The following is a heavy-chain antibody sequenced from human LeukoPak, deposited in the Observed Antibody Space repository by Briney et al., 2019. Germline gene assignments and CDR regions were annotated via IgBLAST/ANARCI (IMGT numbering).Heavy chain of an antibody. CDR1: GFTFSSYA. CDR3: ANDQWRGNWFDP. CDR2: ISGSGGST. J-gene: IGHJ5*02. Sequence: GSLRLSWAASGFTFSSYAMSWVRQAPGKGLEWVSAISGSGGSTYYADSVKGRFTISRDNSKNTLYLQMNSLRAEDTAVYYCANDQWRGNWFDPWGQGTLVTASS. V-gene: IGHV3-23*01. D-gene: IGHD6-19*01.